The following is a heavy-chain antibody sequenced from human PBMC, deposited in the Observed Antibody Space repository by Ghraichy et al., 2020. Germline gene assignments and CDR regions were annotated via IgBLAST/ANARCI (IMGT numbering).Heavy chain of an antibody. D-gene: IGHD6-13*01. Sequence: ASVKVSCKVSGYTFTDYIIHWVRQAPGQGLEWLRAVNPNGGDINYAKKFQGRVTMTRDTSTTTVYLELRSLGSDDTAVYYCSRERGSTFYFDPWGQGTLVTVSS. J-gene: IGHJ5*02. CDR1: GYTFTDYI. CDR3: SRERGSTFYFDP. CDR2: VNPNGGDI. V-gene: IGHV1-46*01.